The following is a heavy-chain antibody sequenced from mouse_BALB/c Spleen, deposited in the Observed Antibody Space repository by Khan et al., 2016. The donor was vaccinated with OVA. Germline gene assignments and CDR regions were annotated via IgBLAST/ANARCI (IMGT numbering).Heavy chain of an antibody. V-gene: IGHV1-4*01. CDR3: VRDGAYHRNDGWFAY. Sequence: QVRLQQSGAELARPGASVKMSCKASGYTFTSYTIHWIKVRPGQGLEWIGFINPSNGYTNYNQKFKDKATLTADKSSTTVHMQLSSLTSDDSAVYNCVRDGAYHRNDGWFAYWGQATLVTVSA. J-gene: IGHJ3*01. D-gene: IGHD2-14*01. CDR2: INPSNGYT. CDR1: GYTFTSYT.